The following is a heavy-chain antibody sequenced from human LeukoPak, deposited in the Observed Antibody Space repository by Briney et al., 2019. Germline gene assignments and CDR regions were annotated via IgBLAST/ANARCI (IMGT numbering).Heavy chain of an antibody. J-gene: IGHJ4*02. Sequence: PGGSLRLSCAASGFIFNSYGMHWVRQAPGKGLEWVAVIWSNGSNKYYADSVKGRFTISRDNSKSTLYLQMNSLRAEDTAVYHCARVPLDYSTSAIDYCGQGTLVTVSS. CDR1: GFIFNSYG. V-gene: IGHV3-33*01. CDR2: IWSNGSNK. CDR3: ARVPLDYSTSAIDY. D-gene: IGHD6-6*01.